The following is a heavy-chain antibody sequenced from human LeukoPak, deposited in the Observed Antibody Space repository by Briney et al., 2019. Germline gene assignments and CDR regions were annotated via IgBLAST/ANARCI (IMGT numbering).Heavy chain of an antibody. D-gene: IGHD3-22*01. CDR1: GGSISSYY. J-gene: IGHJ4*02. V-gene: IGHV4-59*12. CDR2: IYYSGST. Sequence: SETLSLTCTVSGGSISSYYWSWIRQPPGKGLEWIGYIYYSGSTNYNPSLKSRVTISVDTSKNQFSLKLSSVTAADTAVYYCARDHLPMYYYDSSGYPDWGQGTLVTVSS. CDR3: ARDHLPMYYYDSSGYPD.